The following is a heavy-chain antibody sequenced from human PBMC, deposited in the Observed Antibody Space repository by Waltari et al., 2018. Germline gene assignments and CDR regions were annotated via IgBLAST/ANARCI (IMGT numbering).Heavy chain of an antibody. D-gene: IGHD3-22*01. CDR3: TRGGSGYPFDY. Sequence: QVQLQESGPGLLKASETLSLSCSVSGGSMRGNYWSWIRQPPGQGLEWIGYIYYTGSTNYKPPLKSRVTMSLDTSKNQFSLKLRSVTAADTAVYYCTRGGSGYPFDYWGQGTLVSVSS. J-gene: IGHJ4*02. CDR2: IYYTGST. V-gene: IGHV4-59*01. CDR1: GGSMRGNY.